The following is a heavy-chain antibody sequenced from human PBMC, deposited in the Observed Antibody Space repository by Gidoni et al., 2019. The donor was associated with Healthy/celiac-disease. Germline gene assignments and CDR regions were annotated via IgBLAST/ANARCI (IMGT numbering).Heavy chain of an antibody. Sequence: QVKLLRSGAGVRKPGAPGKFPCKALGYTFTSYGISWVRQAPGQGLEWMGWISAYNGNTNYAQKLQGRVTMTTDTSTSTAYMELRSLRSDDTAVYYCARDTAYGDYYYYMDVWGKGTTVTVSS. D-gene: IGHD4-17*01. J-gene: IGHJ6*03. V-gene: IGHV1-18*01. CDR1: GYTFTSYG. CDR2: ISAYNGNT. CDR3: ARDTAYGDYYYYMDV.